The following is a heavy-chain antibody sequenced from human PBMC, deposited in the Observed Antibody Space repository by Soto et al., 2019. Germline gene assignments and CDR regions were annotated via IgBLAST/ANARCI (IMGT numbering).Heavy chain of an antibody. V-gene: IGHV3-49*04. CDR2: IRSKAYGGTT. J-gene: IGHJ4*02. Sequence: EVQLVESGGGLVQPGRSLRLSCTASGFTFGDYAMSWVRQAPGKGLEWVGFIRSKAYGGTTEYAASVKGRFTISRDDSKSIAYLQMNSLKTEDTAVYYCTRVLGSGSQFDYWGQGTLVTVSS. CDR1: GFTFGDYA. CDR3: TRVLGSGSQFDY. D-gene: IGHD3-10*01.